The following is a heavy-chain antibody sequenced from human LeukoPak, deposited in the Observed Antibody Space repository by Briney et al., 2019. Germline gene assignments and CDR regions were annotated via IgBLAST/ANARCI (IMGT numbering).Heavy chain of an antibody. D-gene: IGHD3-10*02. CDR1: GFTFSSYD. J-gene: IGHJ6*04. V-gene: IGHV3-48*03. CDR3: AELGITMIGGV. Sequence: RTGGTLRLSCAASGFTFSSYDMSWVRQAPGKGLEWVSYISSSGSTIYYADSVKGRFTISRDNAKNSLYLQMNSLRAEDMAVYYCAELGITMIGGVWGKGTTVTVSS. CDR2: ISSSGSTI.